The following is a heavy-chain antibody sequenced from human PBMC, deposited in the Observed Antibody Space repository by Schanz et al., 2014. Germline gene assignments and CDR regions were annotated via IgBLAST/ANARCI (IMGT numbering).Heavy chain of an antibody. D-gene: IGHD4-17*01. CDR3: VRDTDYHFDY. CDR2: TSNDGSFT. V-gene: IGHV3-74*01. J-gene: IGHJ4*02. CDR1: GFTFSDSW. Sequence: EVQLVESGGGLVQPGGSLRLSCAASGFTFSDSWMHWVRQAPGKGLVWVSRTSNDGSFTTFADSVKGRFTISRDNAKTTLYLKMNSLRAEDTAVYYCVRDTDYHFDYWGQGTLVTVSS.